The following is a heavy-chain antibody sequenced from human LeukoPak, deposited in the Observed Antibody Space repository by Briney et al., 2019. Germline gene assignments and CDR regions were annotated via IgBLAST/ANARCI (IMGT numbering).Heavy chain of an antibody. CDR1: GGSISSYY. J-gene: IGHJ6*02. V-gene: IGHV4-4*07. CDR2: FYTGGST. D-gene: IGHD6-19*01. Sequence: SETLSLTCTVSGGSISSYYWNWIRQPAGRGLEWIGRFYTGGSTNYNPSLKSRVTMSVDTSKNQFSLKLTSVIAADTAVYYCARDALDSSGWFYHGMDVWGQGTTVTVSS. CDR3: ARDALDSSGWFYHGMDV.